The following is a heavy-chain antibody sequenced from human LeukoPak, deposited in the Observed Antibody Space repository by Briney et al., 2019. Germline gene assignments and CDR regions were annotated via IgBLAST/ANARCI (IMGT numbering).Heavy chain of an antibody. D-gene: IGHD6-19*01. Sequence: ERSLRLSCAASGFTFSSYAMHWVRQAPGKGLEWVAVLSYDGSNKYHADSVKGRFTISRDNSKNTLYLQMNSLRAEDTAVYYCASIAVAGDFDYWGQGTLVTVSS. CDR1: GFTFSSYA. V-gene: IGHV3-30*04. CDR2: LSYDGSNK. CDR3: ASIAVAGDFDY. J-gene: IGHJ4*02.